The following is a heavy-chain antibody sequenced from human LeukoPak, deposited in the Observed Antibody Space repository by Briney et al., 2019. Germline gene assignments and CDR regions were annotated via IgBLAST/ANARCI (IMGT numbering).Heavy chain of an antibody. Sequence: GGSLRLSCAASGFTFGSYWMNWVRQAPGKGLEWVANIKQDGSEKYYVDSVKGRFTISRDNAKNSLYLQMNSLRAEDTAVYYCARGGRKNNWFDPWGQGTLVTVSS. CDR2: IKQDGSEK. CDR1: GFTFGSYW. J-gene: IGHJ5*02. V-gene: IGHV3-7*01. CDR3: ARGGRKNNWFDP.